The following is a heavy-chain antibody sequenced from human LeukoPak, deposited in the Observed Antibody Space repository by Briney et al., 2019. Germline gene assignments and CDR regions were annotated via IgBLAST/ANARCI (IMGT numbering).Heavy chain of an antibody. CDR3: ARATGRYYDFWSGYYHTSLFDY. J-gene: IGHJ4*02. CDR1: GFTFSSYW. V-gene: IGHV3-74*01. D-gene: IGHD3-3*01. Sequence: GGSLRLSCAASGFTFSSYWMHWVRQAPGKGLVWVSRINSDGSSTSYADSVKGRFTISRDNAKNTLYLQMNSLRAEDTAVYYCARATGRYYDFWSGYYHTSLFDYWGQGTLVTVSS. CDR2: INSDGSST.